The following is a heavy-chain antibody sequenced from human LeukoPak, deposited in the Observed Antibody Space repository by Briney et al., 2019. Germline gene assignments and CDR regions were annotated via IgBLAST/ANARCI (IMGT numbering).Heavy chain of an antibody. CDR2: IIPILGIA. D-gene: IGHD1-26*01. V-gene: IGHV1-69*04. CDR1: GDTFSSYT. CDR3: ARDSESLDY. J-gene: IGHJ4*02. Sequence: AASVKVSCKASGDTFSSYTISWVRQAPGQGLEWMGRIIPILGIANYAQKFQGRVTITADKSTSTAYMELSSLRPEDTAVYYCARDSESLDYWGQGTLVTVSS.